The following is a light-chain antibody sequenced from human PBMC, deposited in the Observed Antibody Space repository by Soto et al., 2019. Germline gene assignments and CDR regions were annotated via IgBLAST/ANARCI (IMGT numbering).Light chain of an antibody. CDR2: DNS. J-gene: IGLJ3*02. CDR1: SSNIGNNY. V-gene: IGLV1-51*01. CDR3: GTWDSNLSAWV. Sequence: QSVLTQPPSVSAAPGQRLTISCFGSSSNIGNNYVSWYQQLPGTAPKLLIKDNSERPSGIPDRFSGSKSGTSATLGITGLQTEDEADYYCGTWDSNLSAWVFGGGTKLTVL.